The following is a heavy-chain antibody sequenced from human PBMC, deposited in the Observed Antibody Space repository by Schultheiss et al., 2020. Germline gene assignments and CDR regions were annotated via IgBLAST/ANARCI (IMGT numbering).Heavy chain of an antibody. V-gene: IGHV4-39*01. CDR1: GGSIASDNYY. D-gene: IGHD3-22*01. Sequence: SQTLSPTCTVSGGSIASDNYYWGWIRQPPGKGLEWIGSLSYRGRTYYNPSLKNRVTISVDTSKNQISLRMNSVTAADPAVYYCARHFRDSGYWDYYLDHWGQEILVTVSS. CDR2: LSYRGRT. CDR3: ARHFRDSGYWDYYLDH. J-gene: IGHJ4*02.